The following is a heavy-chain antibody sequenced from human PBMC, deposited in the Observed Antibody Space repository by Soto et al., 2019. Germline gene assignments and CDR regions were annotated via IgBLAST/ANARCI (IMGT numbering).Heavy chain of an antibody. CDR3: ARSLGWYAIDY. Sequence: QVLLQESGPGLVQPSGTLSLSCVVSGVSIGSNYYWGWVRQPPGKGLERLGDMSHIGSVNYKPSLKRRVTISMDKSQNQFSLKLNSVTAADTAVYYCARSLGWYAIDYWGQGILVIVSS. CDR1: GVSIGSNYY. D-gene: IGHD6-19*01. V-gene: IGHV4-4*02. J-gene: IGHJ4*02. CDR2: MSHIGSV.